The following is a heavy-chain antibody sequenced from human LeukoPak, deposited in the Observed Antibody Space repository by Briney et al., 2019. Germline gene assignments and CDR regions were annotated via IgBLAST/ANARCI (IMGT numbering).Heavy chain of an antibody. V-gene: IGHV3-11*04. CDR2: ISGSGISI. Sequence: GGSLRLSCAASGFTFSDYYMSWIRQAPGKGLEWVSYISGSGISIFYADSVKGRFTISRDNAKNSLYLQMNSLRAEDTAVYYCARDLGYDSDAFDIWGQGTMVTVSS. CDR1: GFTFSDYY. J-gene: IGHJ3*02. CDR3: ARDLGYDSDAFDI. D-gene: IGHD3-22*01.